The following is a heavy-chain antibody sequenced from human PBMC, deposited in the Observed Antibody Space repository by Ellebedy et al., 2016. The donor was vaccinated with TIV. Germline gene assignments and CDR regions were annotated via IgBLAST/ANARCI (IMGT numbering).Heavy chain of an antibody. D-gene: IGHD3-10*01. CDR1: GGSISSSSNY. Sequence: SETLSLTCTVSGGSISSSSNYWGWIRQPPGKGLEWIESIYYSGSTYYNPSLKSRVTISVDTSKSQFSLKLTSVTAADTAVYYCARWFGELLYVRWFDPWGQGTLVTVSS. V-gene: IGHV4-39*01. CDR3: ARWFGELLYVRWFDP. J-gene: IGHJ5*02. CDR2: IYYSGST.